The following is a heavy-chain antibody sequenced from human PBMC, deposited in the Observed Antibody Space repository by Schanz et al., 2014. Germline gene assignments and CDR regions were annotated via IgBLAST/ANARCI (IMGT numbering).Heavy chain of an antibody. J-gene: IGHJ1*01. CDR1: GFTVSSND. CDR2: VYVNSGSK. Sequence: QLVESGGGLVQPGGSLRLSCAPSGFTVSSNDMSWVRQAPGQGLEWISSVYVNSGSKQYADSVMGRFIISRDSSLNKLFLQMNSLRANDTAVYFCARDGGRDGCNLVFDVWGQGTLVTVSS. D-gene: IGHD2-15*01. CDR3: ARDGGRDGCNLVFDV. V-gene: IGHV3-53*01.